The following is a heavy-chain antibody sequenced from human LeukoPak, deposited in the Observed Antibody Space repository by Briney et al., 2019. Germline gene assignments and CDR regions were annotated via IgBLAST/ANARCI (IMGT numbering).Heavy chain of an antibody. CDR3: ARWTGETYGSGSYGTS. CDR2: IYYSGST. CDR1: GASISSGGYY. J-gene: IGHJ4*02. Sequence: SETLSLTCTVSGASISSGGYYWSWIRQHPGKGLEWIGYIYYSGSTYYNPSLKSRVTISVDTSKNQFSLKLSSVTAADTAVYYCARWTGETYGSGSYGTSWGQGTLVTVSS. D-gene: IGHD3-10*01. V-gene: IGHV4-31*03.